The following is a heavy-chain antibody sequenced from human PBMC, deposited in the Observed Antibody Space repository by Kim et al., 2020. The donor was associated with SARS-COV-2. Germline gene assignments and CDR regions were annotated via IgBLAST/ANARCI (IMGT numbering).Heavy chain of an antibody. V-gene: IGHV3-74*01. CDR3: ARGLIRFLEWLYMDA. J-gene: IGHJ6*03. CDR2: IKSDGSNI. CDR1: GFNFRSYW. Sequence: GGSLRLSCAASGFNFRSYWMHWVRQVPGKGLEWVSHIKSDGSNIQYADSVKGRFTISRDNAKNTLYLQMNSLRAEDTAVYYCARGLIRFLEWLYMDAWGKGPTVTVSS. D-gene: IGHD3-3*01.